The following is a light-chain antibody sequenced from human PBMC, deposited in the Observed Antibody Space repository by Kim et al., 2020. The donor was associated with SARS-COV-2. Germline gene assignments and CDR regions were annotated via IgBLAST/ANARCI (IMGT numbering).Light chain of an antibody. V-gene: IGKV4-1*01. Sequence: ATINCKSSQSVLYSFNHKNYLAWYQQKPGQPPKLLIYWASTRESGVPDRFSGSGSGTDFTLTISSLQAEDVAVYYCQQYYTTPPTFGGGTKVDIK. CDR3: QQYYTTPPT. J-gene: IGKJ4*01. CDR1: QSVLYSFNHKNY. CDR2: WAS.